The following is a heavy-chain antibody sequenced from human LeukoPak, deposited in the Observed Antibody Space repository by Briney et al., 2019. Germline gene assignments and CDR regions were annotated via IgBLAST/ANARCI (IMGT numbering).Heavy chain of an antibody. D-gene: IGHD6-19*01. CDR2: IYPGDPDT. V-gene: IGHV5-51*01. CDR1: GYSFTSHW. CDR3: ARHQWLTSVDY. J-gene: IGHJ4*02. Sequence: GESLKISCKGSGYSFTSHWIGWVRQMPGKGLEWMGIIYPGDPDTRYSPSFQGQVTISADKSISTAYLQWSSLKASDTAMYYCARHQWLTSVDYWGQGTLVTVSS.